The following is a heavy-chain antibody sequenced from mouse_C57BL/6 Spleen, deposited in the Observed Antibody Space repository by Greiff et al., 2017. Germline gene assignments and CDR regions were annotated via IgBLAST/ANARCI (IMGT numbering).Heavy chain of an antibody. Sequence: EVKLVESGEGLVKPGGSLKLSCAASGFTFSSYAMSWVRQTPEKRLEWVAYISSGGDYLYYADTVKGRFTISRDNARNTLYLQMSSLKSEDTAMYYCTRGVLGYFDYWGQGTTLTVSS. CDR3: TRGVLGYFDY. V-gene: IGHV5-9-1*02. CDR1: GFTFSSYA. CDR2: ISSGGDYL. J-gene: IGHJ2*01.